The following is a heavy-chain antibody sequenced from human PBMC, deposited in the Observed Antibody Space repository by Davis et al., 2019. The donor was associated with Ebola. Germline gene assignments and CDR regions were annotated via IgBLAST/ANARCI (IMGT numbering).Heavy chain of an antibody. CDR3: GVQGDY. CDR2: IYNGGRT. V-gene: IGHV3-53*04. J-gene: IGHJ4*03. Sequence: GGSLRLSCAASGFTVSSNYMTWVRQAPGKGLEWVSVIYNGGRTFYADSVKGRFTISRHNLKNMLYLQMNSLRPEDTAVYYCGVQGDYWGQGTTVTVSS. CDR1: GFTVSSNY.